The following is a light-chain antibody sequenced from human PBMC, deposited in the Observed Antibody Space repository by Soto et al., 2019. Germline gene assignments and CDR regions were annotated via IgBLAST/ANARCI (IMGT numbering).Light chain of an antibody. Sequence: QSVLTQPAAVSGSPGQSITISCTGTSSDVGTYNYVSWYQQHPGKAPKLMIYEVSNRPSGISNRFSGSKSGNTASLTISGLQADDEADYYCSSYTGNSFVFGTGTRSPS. J-gene: IGLJ1*01. CDR3: SSYTGNSFV. CDR1: SSDVGTYNY. V-gene: IGLV2-14*01. CDR2: EVS.